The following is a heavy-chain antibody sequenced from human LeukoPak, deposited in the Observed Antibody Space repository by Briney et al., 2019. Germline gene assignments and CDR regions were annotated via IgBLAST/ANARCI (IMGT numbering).Heavy chain of an antibody. CDR1: GFTVSSNY. D-gene: IGHD3-22*01. J-gene: IGHJ4*02. Sequence: PGGSLRLSCAASGFTVSSNYMSWVRQAPGKGLEWVSVIYSGGSTYYADSVKGRFTISRDNSKNTLYLQMNSLRAEDTAVYYCASYEPYYYDSSGYYRATGSDYWGQGTLVTVSS. CDR3: ASYEPYYYDSSGYYRATGSDY. CDR2: IYSGGST. V-gene: IGHV3-53*01.